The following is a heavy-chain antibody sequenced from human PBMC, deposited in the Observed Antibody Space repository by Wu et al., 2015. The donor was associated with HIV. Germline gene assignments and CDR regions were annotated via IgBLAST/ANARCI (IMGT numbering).Heavy chain of an antibody. D-gene: IGHD3-22*01. Sequence: VQLMQSGGEVKKPGASVKVACKSSGYTFSDYGINWVRQAPGEGLEWMGWISAQNGNTKYAQKFQGRVTMTTDTSSSTAYMELRSLRSDDTAVYFCARGHYYDSSSSPMYWGPGTRVTVSS. CDR2: ISAQNGNT. J-gene: IGHJ4*02. V-gene: IGHV1-18*01. CDR1: GYTFSDYG. CDR3: ARGHYYDSSSSPMY.